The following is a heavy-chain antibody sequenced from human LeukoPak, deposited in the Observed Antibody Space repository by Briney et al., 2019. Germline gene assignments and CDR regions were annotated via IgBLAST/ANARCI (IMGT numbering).Heavy chain of an antibody. CDR3: ARDPYNWNSNYFDY. J-gene: IGHJ4*02. Sequence: GGSLLLSCAASGFTFSNYWMHWVRQGPGKGLVWVSRVNGDGSTTRYADSVKGRFTISRDNANNILYLQMDSLRAEDTAVYYCARDPYNWNSNYFDYWGQGALVTVSS. D-gene: IGHD1-1*01. CDR1: GFTFSNYW. CDR2: VNGDGSTT. V-gene: IGHV3-74*01.